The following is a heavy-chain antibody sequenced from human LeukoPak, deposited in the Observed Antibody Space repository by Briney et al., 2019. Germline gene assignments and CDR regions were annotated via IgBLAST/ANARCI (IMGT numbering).Heavy chain of an antibody. Sequence: GGSLRLSCAASGLTFSSYSMNWVRQAPGKGLEWISYISSSSSIIYYADSVKGRFTISRDNAKNSLYLQMNSLRAEDTAVYYCARRVATTPFDYWGQGTLVTVSS. CDR3: ARRVATTPFDY. CDR1: GLTFSSYS. J-gene: IGHJ4*02. V-gene: IGHV3-48*01. CDR2: ISSSSSII. D-gene: IGHD5-24*01.